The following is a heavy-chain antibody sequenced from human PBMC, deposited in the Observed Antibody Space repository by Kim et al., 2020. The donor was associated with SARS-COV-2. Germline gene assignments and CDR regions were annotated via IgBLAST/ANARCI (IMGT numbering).Heavy chain of an antibody. Sequence: ASVKVSCKASGYTFTSYYMHWVRQAPGQGLEXXGIINXSGGSXSYAQKFQGRVTXXXDTXXSTVXXELXXXRSXXTAVXXCAXXXGXXXDWXXXAF. J-gene: IGHJ3*01. CDR1: GYTFTSYY. CDR2: INXSGGSX. V-gene: IGHV1-46*01. D-gene: IGHD3-9*01. CDR3: AXXXGXXXDWXXXAF.